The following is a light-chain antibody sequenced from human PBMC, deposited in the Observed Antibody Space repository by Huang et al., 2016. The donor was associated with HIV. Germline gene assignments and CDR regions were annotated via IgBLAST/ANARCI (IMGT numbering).Light chain of an antibody. J-gene: IGKJ2*01. CDR3: QQYSTSSYT. CDR1: QSVSNNY. CDR2: DAH. Sequence: PGERATLTCGASQSVSNNYLAWYQQKPGLAPRLPIYDAHVRATGIPDRFSGRGSGTDFTLTISRREPEDFAMYYCQQYSTSSYTFGQGTKVDI. V-gene: IGKV3D-20*01.